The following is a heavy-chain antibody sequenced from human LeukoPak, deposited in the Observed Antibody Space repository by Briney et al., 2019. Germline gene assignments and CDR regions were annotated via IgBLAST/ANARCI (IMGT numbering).Heavy chain of an antibody. CDR1: GYTFTSYY. CDR3: ARGLGGTENYYYDSSGYYFEDY. V-gene: IGHV1-18*04. Sequence: ASVKVSCKASGYTFTSYYMHWVRQAPGQGLEWMGWISAYNGNTNYAQKLQGRVTMTTDTSTRTAYMELRSLRSDDTAVYYCARGLGGTENYYYDSSGYYFEDYWGQGTLVTVSS. D-gene: IGHD3-22*01. J-gene: IGHJ4*02. CDR2: ISAYNGNT.